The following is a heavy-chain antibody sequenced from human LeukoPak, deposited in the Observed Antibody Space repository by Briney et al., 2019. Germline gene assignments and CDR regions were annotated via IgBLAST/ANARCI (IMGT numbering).Heavy chain of an antibody. D-gene: IGHD3-10*01. CDR2: ISSSSSYI. V-gene: IGHV3-21*01. Sequence: PSETLSLTCAVSGGSISSSNWWSWVRQPPGKGLEWVSSISSSSSYIYYADSVKGRFTISRDNAKNSLYLQMNSLRAEDTAVYYCARDLPKGPYGSGSHFDYWGQGTLVTVSS. CDR1: GGSISSSN. J-gene: IGHJ4*02. CDR3: ARDLPKGPYGSGSHFDY.